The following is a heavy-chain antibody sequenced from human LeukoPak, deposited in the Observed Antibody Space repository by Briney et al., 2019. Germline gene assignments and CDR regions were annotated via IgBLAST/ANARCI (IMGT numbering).Heavy chain of an antibody. CDR3: ARYSSTWPYWYFDL. J-gene: IGHJ2*01. V-gene: IGHV4-30-2*01. Sequence: PSETLSLTCAVSGGSIISGGYSWSWIRQPPGKGLEWIGYISHSGSTYYNPSPKSRVTISVDRSKNQFSLKLTSVTAADTAVYYYARYSSTWPYWYFDLWGRGTLVTVSS. D-gene: IGHD6-13*01. CDR2: ISHSGST. CDR1: GGSIISGGYS.